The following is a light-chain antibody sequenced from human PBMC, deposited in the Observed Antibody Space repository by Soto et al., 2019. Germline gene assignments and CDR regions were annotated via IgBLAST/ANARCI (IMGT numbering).Light chain of an antibody. Sequence: DIQMTQFPSSVSASVGDRVTITCRASQVISSWLAWYQQKPGKAPKLLIYGATSLQSGVPSRFSGSGSGTDFTLTISSLQPEDFATYYCQQANSFPWTFGQGTKVEIK. CDR2: GAT. V-gene: IGKV1-12*01. CDR1: QVISSW. J-gene: IGKJ1*01. CDR3: QQANSFPWT.